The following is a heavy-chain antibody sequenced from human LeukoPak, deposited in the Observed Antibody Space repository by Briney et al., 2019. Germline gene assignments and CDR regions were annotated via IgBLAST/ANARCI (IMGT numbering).Heavy chain of an antibody. Sequence: PGRSLRPSCAASGFTFSSYWMHWVRQAPGKGLEWVSRITSDGSSTSHADSVKGRFTISRDNAKNTLYLQMNSLRAEDTAVYYCSRGVGATDSWGQGTLVTVSS. CDR1: GFTFSSYW. J-gene: IGHJ4*02. V-gene: IGHV3-74*01. CDR3: SRGVGATDS. D-gene: IGHD1-26*01. CDR2: ITSDGSST.